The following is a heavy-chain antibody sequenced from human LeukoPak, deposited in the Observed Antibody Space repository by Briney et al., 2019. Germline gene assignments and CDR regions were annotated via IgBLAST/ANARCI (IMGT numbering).Heavy chain of an antibody. V-gene: IGHV5-51*01. CDR2: IYPGDSDT. CDR3: ARLLEGVAGTWGY. CDR1: GYSFTTYW. Sequence: PGESLKISCKGSGYSFTTYWIAWVRQMSGKGLEWMGAIYPGDSDTRYSPSFQGQVTISVDKSISTAYLQWSSLKASDTAMYYCARLLEGVAGTWGYWGQGTLVTVS. D-gene: IGHD6-19*01. J-gene: IGHJ4*02.